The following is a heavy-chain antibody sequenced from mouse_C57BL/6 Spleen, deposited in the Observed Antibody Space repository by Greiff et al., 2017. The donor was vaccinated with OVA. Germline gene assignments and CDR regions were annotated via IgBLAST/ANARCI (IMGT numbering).Heavy chain of an antibody. CDR3: ARDRELTGTYWYFDV. V-gene: IGHV5-4*01. J-gene: IGHJ1*03. Sequence: DVLLVESGGGLVKPGGSLKLSCAASGFTFSSYAMSWVRQTPEKRLEWVATISDGGSYTYYPDNVQGRFTISRDNAKNNLYLQMSHLKSEDTAMYYCARDRELTGTYWYFDVWGTGTTVTVSS. CDR1: GFTFSSYA. D-gene: IGHD4-1*01. CDR2: ISDGGSYT.